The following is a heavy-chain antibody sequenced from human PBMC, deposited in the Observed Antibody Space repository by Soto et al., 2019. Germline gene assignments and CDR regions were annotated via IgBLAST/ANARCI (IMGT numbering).Heavy chain of an antibody. CDR1: GASLHSDY. J-gene: IGHJ5*02. CDR3: ARFTYKSGFHRFDP. Sequence: KLSETLSRTCTVSGASLHSDYWSWIRQSPGKGLEWIGYIYHMGGTDYNPSLKSRVTISIDKSKNQFSLNLRSVTAADTAVYFCARFTYKSGFHRFDPWGQGTQVTASS. D-gene: IGHD5-12*01. V-gene: IGHV4-59*03. CDR2: IYHMGGT.